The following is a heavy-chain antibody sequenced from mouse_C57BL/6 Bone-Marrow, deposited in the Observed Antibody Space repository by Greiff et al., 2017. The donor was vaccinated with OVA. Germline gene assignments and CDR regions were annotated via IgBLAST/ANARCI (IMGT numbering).Heavy chain of an antibody. CDR2: ISYDGSN. J-gene: IGHJ4*01. D-gene: IGHD1-1*01. CDR1: GYSITSGYY. CDR3: ARGYYGSTYYYAMDY. V-gene: IGHV3-6*01. Sequence: EVKLQESGPGLVKPSQSLSLTCSVTGYSITSGYYWNWIRQFPGNKLEWMGYISYDGSNNYNPSLKNRFSITRDTSKNQFFLKLNSVTTEDTATYYCARGYYGSTYYYAMDYWGQGTSVTVSS.